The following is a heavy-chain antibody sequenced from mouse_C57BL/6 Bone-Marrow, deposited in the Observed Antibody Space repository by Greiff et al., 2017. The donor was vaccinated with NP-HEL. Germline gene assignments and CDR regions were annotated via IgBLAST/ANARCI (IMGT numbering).Heavy chain of an antibody. Sequence: QVQLQQPGAELVKPGASVKLSCKASGYTFTSYWMHWVKQRPGQGLEWIGMIHPNSGSTNYNEKFKSKATLTVDKSSSTAYMQLSSLTSEDSAVYDWARDYYSNSYAMDYWGQGTSVTVSS. D-gene: IGHD2-5*01. V-gene: IGHV1-64*01. CDR1: GYTFTSYW. J-gene: IGHJ4*01. CDR3: ARDYYSNSYAMDY. CDR2: IHPNSGST.